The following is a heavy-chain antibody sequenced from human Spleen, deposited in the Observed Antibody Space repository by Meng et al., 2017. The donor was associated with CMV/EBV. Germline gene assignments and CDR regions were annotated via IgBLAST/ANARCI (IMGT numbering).Heavy chain of an antibody. V-gene: IGHV1-69*10. J-gene: IGHJ4*02. D-gene: IGHD3-3*01. CDR2: IIPILGIA. CDR3: ARGSIFGVVIEPDY. Sequence: SVKVSCKASGYTFTGYYMHWVRQAPGQGLEWMGGIIPILGIANYAQKFQGRVTITADKSTSTAYMELSSLRSEDTAVYYCARGSIFGVVIEPDYWGQGTLVTVS. CDR1: GYTFTGYY.